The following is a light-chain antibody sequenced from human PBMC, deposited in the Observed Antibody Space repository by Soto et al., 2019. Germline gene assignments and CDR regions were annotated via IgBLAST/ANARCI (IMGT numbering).Light chain of an antibody. CDR2: WAS. CDR1: RSLLHGSNNENF. Sequence: DIVMTQSPDSLAVSLGARATINCKSSRSLLHGSNNENFLAWYQQRPGQPPKLLFYWASTRPSGFPERFSGSGSETDFTLTISSLRAEDVAVYYCQQYFGIPLTFGGGTKVEIK. V-gene: IGKV4-1*01. CDR3: QQYFGIPLT. J-gene: IGKJ4*01.